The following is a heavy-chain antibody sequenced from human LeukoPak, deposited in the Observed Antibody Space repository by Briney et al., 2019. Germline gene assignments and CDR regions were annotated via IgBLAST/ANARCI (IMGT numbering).Heavy chain of an antibody. CDR1: GGSISSGDYY. V-gene: IGHV4-30-4*08. CDR2: IYYSGST. CDR3: ARDGVSIWSGYSYNWFDP. Sequence: PSQTLSLTCTVSGGSISSGDYYWSWIRQPPGTGLEWIGYIYYSGSTYYNPSLKSRVTISVDTSKNQFSLKLSSVTAADTAVYYCARDGVSIWSGYSYNWFDPWGQGTLVTVSS. J-gene: IGHJ5*02. D-gene: IGHD3-3*01.